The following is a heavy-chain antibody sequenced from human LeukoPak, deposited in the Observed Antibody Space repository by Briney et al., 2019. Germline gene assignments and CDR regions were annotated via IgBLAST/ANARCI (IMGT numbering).Heavy chain of an antibody. V-gene: IGHV3-30*04. CDR3: AKLTDSSGYSLSWDY. D-gene: IGHD3-22*01. CDR2: ISYDGSNK. Sequence: PGGTLRLSCAASGFPFSSYTMHWVRQAPGKGLEWVAVISYDGSNKNYADSVKGRFTISRDNSKNTLYLQMNSLRAEDTAVYYCAKLTDSSGYSLSWDYWGQGTLVTVSS. CDR1: GFPFSSYT. J-gene: IGHJ4*02.